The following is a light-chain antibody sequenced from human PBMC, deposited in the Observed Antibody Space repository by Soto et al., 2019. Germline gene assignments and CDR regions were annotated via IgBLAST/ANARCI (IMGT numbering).Light chain of an antibody. CDR2: DAS. CDR1: QSVSSY. CDR3: QQHNDWPT. Sequence: EIVVTQSPGTLSLYPVSGASLSCRVSQSVSSYLVWYQQKPGQAPRLLIYDASTRATGIPARFSGSGSGTEFILTISSVESEDFAIYYCQQHNDWPTFGQGTRLEIK. V-gene: IGKV3-15*01. J-gene: IGKJ5*01.